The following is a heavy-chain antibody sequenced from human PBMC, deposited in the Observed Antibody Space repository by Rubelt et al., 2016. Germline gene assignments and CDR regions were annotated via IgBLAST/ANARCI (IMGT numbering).Heavy chain of an antibody. D-gene: IGHD2-2*01. Sequence: QVQLQESGPGLVKPSQTLSLTCSVSGGSISSGGYYWSWIRQHPGKGLEWIGYMYYSGSTYHNPPLNRLVTISLATSKNQFSRKLTSVTAADSAVYYCARHSLVPGEGWDYGMDVWGQGTTVTVSS. CDR1: GGSISSGGYY. CDR2: MYYSGST. CDR3: ARHSLVPGEGWDYGMDV. V-gene: IGHV4-31*01. J-gene: IGHJ6*02.